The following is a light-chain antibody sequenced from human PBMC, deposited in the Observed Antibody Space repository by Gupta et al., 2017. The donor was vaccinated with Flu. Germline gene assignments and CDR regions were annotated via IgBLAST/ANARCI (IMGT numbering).Light chain of an antibody. CDR2: DDR. CDR3: NVWDTNNNNGV. Sequence: SYVLTQPPSVSVSPGQTARITCGGNNIGRETEHWYQQKPAPAPVCVVVDDRDRPSGITDRGLCSTSGNKATPTISMVEAGDEDDDDCNVWDTNNNNGVFGGGTMLTVL. CDR1: NIGRET. V-gene: IGLV3-21*02. J-gene: IGLJ3*02.